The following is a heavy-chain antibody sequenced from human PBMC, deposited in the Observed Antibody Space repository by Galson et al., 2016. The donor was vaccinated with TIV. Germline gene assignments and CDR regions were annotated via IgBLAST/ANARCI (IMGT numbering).Heavy chain of an antibody. CDR2: IFPGDSDT. CDR1: GYKFANYW. J-gene: IGHJ5*02. V-gene: IGHV5-51*03. CDR3: ARGRADCSGGTCYSYNWFNP. Sequence: QSGAEVKNPGESLKISCKGSGYKFANYWIAWVRQKPGKRLEWMGIIFPGDSDTRYSPSFQGQVTISADKSISTAYLQWSSLKASDAAIYYCARGRADCSGGTCYSYNWFNPWGQGTLVTVSS. D-gene: IGHD2-15*01.